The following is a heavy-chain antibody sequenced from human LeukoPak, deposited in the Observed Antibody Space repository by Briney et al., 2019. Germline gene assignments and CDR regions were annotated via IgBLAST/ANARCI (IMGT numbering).Heavy chain of an antibody. CDR1: GFTFSTYS. CDR2: VSSSSSTI. Sequence: PGGSLRLSCAASGFTFSTYSMNWVRQAPGKGLEWVSYVSSSSSTIYYADSVRGRFTISRDNAKNSLFLQMNSLRDEDTAVYYCARTALVSFDYWGQGTLVTVSS. CDR3: ARTALVSFDY. D-gene: IGHD2-21*02. V-gene: IGHV3-48*02. J-gene: IGHJ4*02.